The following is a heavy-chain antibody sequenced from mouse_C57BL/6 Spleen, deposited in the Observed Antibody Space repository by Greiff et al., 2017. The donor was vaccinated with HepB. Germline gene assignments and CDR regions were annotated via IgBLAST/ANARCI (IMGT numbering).Heavy chain of an antibody. Sequence: QVQLKESGAELVRPGASVTLSCKASGYTFTDYEMHWVKQTPVHGLEWIGAIDPETGGTAYNQKFKGKAILTADKSSSTAYMELRSLTSEDSAVYYCTREPYYYGSSYYAMDYWGQGTSVTVSS. J-gene: IGHJ4*01. V-gene: IGHV1-15*01. CDR3: TREPYYYGSSYYAMDY. D-gene: IGHD1-1*01. CDR2: IDPETGGT. CDR1: GYTFTDYE.